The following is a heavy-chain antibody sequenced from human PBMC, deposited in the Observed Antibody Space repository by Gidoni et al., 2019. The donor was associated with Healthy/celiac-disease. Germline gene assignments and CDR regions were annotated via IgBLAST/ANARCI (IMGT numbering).Heavy chain of an antibody. Sequence: GGVVQPGRSLRLSCAASGFTFSSYGMHWVRQAPGKGLEWVAVISYDGSNKYYADSVKGRFTISRDNSNNTLYLQMNSLRAEDTAVYYCAKDGIPRTSDYWGQGTLVTVSS. CDR3: AKDGIPRTSDY. D-gene: IGHD2-21*01. J-gene: IGHJ4*02. CDR2: ISYDGSNK. V-gene: IGHV3-30*18. CDR1: GFTFSSYG.